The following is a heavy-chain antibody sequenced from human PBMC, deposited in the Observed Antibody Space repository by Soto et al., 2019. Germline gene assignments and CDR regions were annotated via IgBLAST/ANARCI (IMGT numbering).Heavy chain of an antibody. Sequence: GASVKVSCKASGGTFSSYAISWVRQAPGQGLEWMGGIIPIFGTANYAQKFQGRVTITADESTSTAYMELSSLRSEDTAVYYCARSPPGIAAAGIPKTFDYWGQGTLVTVSS. CDR2: IIPIFGTA. CDR1: GGTFSSYA. D-gene: IGHD6-13*01. CDR3: ARSPPGIAAAGIPKTFDY. V-gene: IGHV1-69*13. J-gene: IGHJ4*02.